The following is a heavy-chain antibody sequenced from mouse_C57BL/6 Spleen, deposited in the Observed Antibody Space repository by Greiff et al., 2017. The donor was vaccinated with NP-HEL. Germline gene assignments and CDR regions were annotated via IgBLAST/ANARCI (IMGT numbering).Heavy chain of an antibody. J-gene: IGHJ2*01. D-gene: IGHD2-1*01. CDR2: IHPNSGST. CDR1: GYTFTSYW. CDR3: SPIYYGNYPYFDY. V-gene: IGHV1-64*01. Sequence: QVQLKQPGAELVKPGASVKLSCKASGYTFTSYWMHWVKQRPGQGLEWIGMIHPNSGSTNYNEKFKSKATLTVDKSSSTAYMQLSSLTSEDSAVYYCSPIYYGNYPYFDYWGQGTTLTVSS.